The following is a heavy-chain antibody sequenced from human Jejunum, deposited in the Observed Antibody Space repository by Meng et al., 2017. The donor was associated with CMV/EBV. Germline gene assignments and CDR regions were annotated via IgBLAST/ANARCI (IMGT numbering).Heavy chain of an antibody. V-gene: IGHV1-46*01. D-gene: IGHD2-21*02. CDR2: INPSSGST. CDR3: ARRALNCGLDCHPSD. Sequence: SGYSFTNYYIHWVRQAPGQGLEWVGIINPSSGSTNYAQKFQGRLTMTTDTPTSTVYMELSSLRSDDTAIYFCARRALNCGLDCHPSDWGQGTLVTVSS. J-gene: IGHJ4*02. CDR1: GYSFTNYY.